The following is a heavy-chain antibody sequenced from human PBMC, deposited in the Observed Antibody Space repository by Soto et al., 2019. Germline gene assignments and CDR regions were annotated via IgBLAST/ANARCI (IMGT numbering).Heavy chain of an antibody. J-gene: IGHJ6*01. CDR1: GGSFRGYY. CDR2: ISYSGNT. Sequence: SVILSLTCAVYGGSFRGYYWSWIRQRPGEGLEWIGFISYSGNTYHSPSLTSRLVLSVETSKNQFSLELSFVTAADTAVYYRARGPTPFWSSYRFEYFDSWGHGTTVPVSS. CDR3: ARGPTPFWSSYRFEYFDS. D-gene: IGHD3-3*01. V-gene: IGHV4-34*09.